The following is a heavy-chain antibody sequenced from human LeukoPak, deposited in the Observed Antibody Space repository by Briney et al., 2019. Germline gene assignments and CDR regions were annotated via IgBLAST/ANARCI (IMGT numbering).Heavy chain of an antibody. J-gene: IGHJ4*02. D-gene: IGHD3-16*02. V-gene: IGHV3-33*08. CDR1: GFTFSSYG. CDR2: IWYDGSNK. CDR3: ARDKLCLGELSLDY. Sequence: GGSLRLSCAASGFTFSSYGMHWVRQAPGKGLEWVAVIWYDGSNKYYADSVKGRFTISRDNSKNTLYLQMNSLRAEDTAVYYCARDKLCLGELSLDYWGQGTLVTVSS.